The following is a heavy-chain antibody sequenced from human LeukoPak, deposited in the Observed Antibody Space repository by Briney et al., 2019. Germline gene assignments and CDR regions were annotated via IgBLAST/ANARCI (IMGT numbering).Heavy chain of an antibody. CDR1: GFTFSSYS. Sequence: GGSLRLSCAASGFTFSSYSMNWVRQAPGKGLEWVSSISSSSSYIYYADSVKGRFTISRDNAKNSLYLQMNSLRAEDTAVYYCARENAYDSSGYEASQGHDYYYGMDAWGQGTTVTVSS. CDR2: ISSSSSYI. D-gene: IGHD3-22*01. J-gene: IGHJ6*02. V-gene: IGHV3-21*01. CDR3: ARENAYDSSGYEASQGHDYYYGMDA.